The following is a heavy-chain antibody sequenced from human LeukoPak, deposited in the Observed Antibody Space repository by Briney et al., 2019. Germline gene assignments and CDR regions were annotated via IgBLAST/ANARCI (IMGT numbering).Heavy chain of an antibody. D-gene: IGHD2-2*01. CDR3: AREQVVVVPAGHYYYYYYMDV. V-gene: IGHV3-11*04. Sequence: PGGSLRLSCAASGFTFSDYYMSWIRQAPGKGLEWVSYISSIGSTIYYADSVKGRFTISRDNAKKSLYLQMNSLRAEDTAVYYCAREQVVVVPAGHYYYYYYMDVWGKGTTVTISS. CDR1: GFTFSDYY. J-gene: IGHJ6*03. CDR2: ISSIGSTI.